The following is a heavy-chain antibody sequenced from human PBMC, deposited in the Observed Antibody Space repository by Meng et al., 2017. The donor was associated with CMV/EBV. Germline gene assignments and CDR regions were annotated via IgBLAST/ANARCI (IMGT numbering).Heavy chain of an antibody. CDR1: GYTFTSYY. D-gene: IGHD3-3*01. Sequence: ASVKVSCKASGYTFTSYYMHWVRQAPGQGLEWMGIINPSGGSTSYAQKFQGRVTMTRDTSTSTVYMELSSLRSEDTAVYYCARAQVPSGYDFWSGYYTGGTYGMDVWGQGTTVTVS. V-gene: IGHV1-46*01. CDR3: ARAQVPSGYDFWSGYYTGGTYGMDV. J-gene: IGHJ6*02. CDR2: INPSGGST.